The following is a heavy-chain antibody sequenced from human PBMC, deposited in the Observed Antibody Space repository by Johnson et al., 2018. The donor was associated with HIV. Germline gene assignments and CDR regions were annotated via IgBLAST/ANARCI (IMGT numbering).Heavy chain of an antibody. J-gene: IGHJ3*02. CDR3: ARERAVTTKGYDEDAFDI. CDR1: GFTFSSYA. CDR2: ISYDGSNK. D-gene: IGHD4-17*01. V-gene: IGHV3-30-3*01. Sequence: QVQLVESGGGVVQPGRSLRLSCAASGFTFSSYAMHWVRQAPGKGLEWVAVISYDGSNKYYAASVTGRFPISRDNSKNTLYLQMNSLRAEDTAVYSCARERAVTTKGYDEDAFDIWGQGTLVTVSS.